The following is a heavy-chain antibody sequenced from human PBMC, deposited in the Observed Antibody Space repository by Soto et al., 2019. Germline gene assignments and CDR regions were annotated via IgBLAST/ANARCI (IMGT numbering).Heavy chain of an antibody. CDR1: GYTFSSYG. CDR2: ISAYNGNT. Sequence: GASGKVSFKGSGYTFSSYGINWGRPGPGQRFEWMGWISAYNGNTNYAQKLQGRVTMTTDTSTSTAYMELRSLRSDDTAVYYCARDFYCSGGSCTGWFAPWGQGTLVTVSS. V-gene: IGHV1-18*01. CDR3: ARDFYCSGGSCTGWFAP. D-gene: IGHD2-15*01. J-gene: IGHJ5*02.